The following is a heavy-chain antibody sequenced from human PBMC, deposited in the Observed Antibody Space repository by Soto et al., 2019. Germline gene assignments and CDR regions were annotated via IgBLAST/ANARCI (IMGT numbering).Heavy chain of an antibody. D-gene: IGHD3-22*01. CDR2: INPSGGST. Sequence: ASVKVSCKASGYTFTSYYMHWVRQAPGQGLERMGIINPSGGSTSYAQKFQGRVTMTRDTSTSTVYMELSSLRSAGTPDEYCARVFXXXNLYDSSGYGSPLDYXGQGALVTVSS. J-gene: IGHJ4*02. V-gene: IGHV1-46*01. CDR1: GYTFTSYY. CDR3: ARVFXXXNLYDSSGYGSPLDY.